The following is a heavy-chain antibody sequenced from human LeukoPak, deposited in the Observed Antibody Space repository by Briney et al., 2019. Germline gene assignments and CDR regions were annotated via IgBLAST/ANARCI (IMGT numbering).Heavy chain of an antibody. CDR2: IYYSGST. CDR1: GDSISRSSFY. D-gene: IGHD3-10*01. J-gene: IGHJ4*02. CDR3: ASPGCYASGTYCHYFDY. Sequence: PSETLSLTCTVSGDSISRSSFYWGWIRQPSGKGLEWIGSIYYSGSTYYNPSLKSRVIISVDTSKNQFSLKLSSVTAADTAVYYCASPGCYASGTYCHYFDYWGQGTLVTVSS. V-gene: IGHV4-39*01.